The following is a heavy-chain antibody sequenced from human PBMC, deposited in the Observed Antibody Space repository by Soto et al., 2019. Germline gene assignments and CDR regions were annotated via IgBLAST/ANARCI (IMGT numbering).Heavy chain of an antibody. CDR3: AIDGYTYGSADL. J-gene: IGHJ4*02. CDR1: GFTFSNYG. CDR2: ISSDGSNK. V-gene: IGHV3-30*03. D-gene: IGHD5-18*01. Sequence: QVQLVESGGGVVQPGRSLRLSCAASGFTFSNYGMHWVRQAPGKGLEWVALISSDGSNKYYADSVKGRFTISRDNSKNTLYLQMNSQRADVTAGYYCAIDGYTYGSADLWGQGTLVTVSS.